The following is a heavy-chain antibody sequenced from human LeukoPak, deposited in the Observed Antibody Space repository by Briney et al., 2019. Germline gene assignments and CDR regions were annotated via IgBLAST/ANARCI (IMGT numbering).Heavy chain of an antibody. CDR1: GGSISSGDYY. D-gene: IGHD3-10*01. Sequence: PSETLSLTCTVSGGSISSGDYYWSWIRQPPGKGLEWIGYIYYSGSTYYNPSLKSRVTISVDTSKNQFSLKLSSGTAADTAVYYCATLRMGYYYGSGSYYFDYWGQGTLVTVSS. CDR3: ATLRMGYYYGSGSYYFDY. J-gene: IGHJ4*02. CDR2: IYYSGST. V-gene: IGHV4-30-4*01.